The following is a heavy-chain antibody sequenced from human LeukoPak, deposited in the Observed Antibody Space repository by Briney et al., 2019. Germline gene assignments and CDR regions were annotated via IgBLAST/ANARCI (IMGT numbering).Heavy chain of an antibody. CDR1: GGSISSYY. J-gene: IGHJ4*02. V-gene: IGHV4-4*07. D-gene: IGHD2-2*02. Sequence: SETLSLTCTVSGGSISSYYWSWIRQPAGKGLEWIGRIYTSGSTNYNPSLKSRVTMSVDTSKNQFSLKLSSVTAADTAVYYCARERGDIVVVPAATPDYYFDYWGQGTLVTVSS. CDR2: IYTSGST. CDR3: ARERGDIVVVPAATPDYYFDY.